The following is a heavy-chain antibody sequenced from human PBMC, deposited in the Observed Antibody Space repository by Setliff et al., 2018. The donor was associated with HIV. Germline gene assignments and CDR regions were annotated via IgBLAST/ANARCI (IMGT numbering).Heavy chain of an antibody. V-gene: IGHV1-18*01. Sequence: ASVKVSCKASGYTFINYHITWVRQAPGQGLEWVGSISASGINTNYTQGRVTMTTSVDTSKNQFSLRLSSVAAADTAVYYCARVKIVDTATITGLFYYHYIDVWGKGTTVTVSS. J-gene: IGHJ6*03. CDR3: ARVKIVDTATITGLFYYHYIDV. D-gene: IGHD5-18*01. CDR1: GYTFINYH. CDR2: ISASGINT.